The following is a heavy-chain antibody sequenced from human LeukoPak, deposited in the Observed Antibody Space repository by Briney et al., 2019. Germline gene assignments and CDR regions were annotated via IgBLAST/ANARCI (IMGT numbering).Heavy chain of an antibody. CDR2: IYYSGST. CDR1: GGSISSSSYY. CDR3: ARRTSRWSYSDY. J-gene: IGHJ4*02. Sequence: SETLSLTCTVSGGSISSSSYYWGWIRQPPGKGLEWIGSIYYSGSTYYNPSLKSRVTISVDTSKNQFSLKLSSVTAADTAVYYGARRTSRWSYSDYWGQGTLVTVSS. V-gene: IGHV4-39*01. D-gene: IGHD6-13*01.